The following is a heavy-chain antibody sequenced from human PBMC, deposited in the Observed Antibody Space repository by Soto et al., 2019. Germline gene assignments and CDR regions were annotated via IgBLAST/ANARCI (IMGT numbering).Heavy chain of an antibody. CDR3: ARTPDI. CDR2: IYHSGST. V-gene: IGHV4-30-2*01. CDR1: GCSIPSVGYS. J-gene: IGHJ3*02. Sequence: SETLSLTCAVYGCSIPSVGYSWSWIRQPPGKGLEWIGYIYHSGSTYYNPSLKSRVTISVDRSKNQFSLKLSSVTAADTAVYYCARTPDIWGQGTMVT.